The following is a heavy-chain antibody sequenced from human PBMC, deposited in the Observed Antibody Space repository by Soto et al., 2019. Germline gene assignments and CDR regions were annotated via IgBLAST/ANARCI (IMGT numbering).Heavy chain of an antibody. CDR2: FDPEDGET. V-gene: IGHV1-24*01. D-gene: IGHD3-10*01. CDR3: ATVGITMVRGVIQWYYGMDV. CDR1: GYTLTELS. Sequence: GASVKVSCKVSGYTLTELSMHWVRQAPGKGLEWMGGFDPEDGETIYAQKFQGRVTMTEDTSTDTAYMELSSLRSEDTAVYYCATVGITMVRGVIQWYYGMDVVGQGTTVTVSS. J-gene: IGHJ6*02.